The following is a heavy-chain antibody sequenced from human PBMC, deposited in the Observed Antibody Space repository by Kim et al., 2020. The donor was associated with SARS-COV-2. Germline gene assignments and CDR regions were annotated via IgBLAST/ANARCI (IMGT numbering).Heavy chain of an antibody. CDR3: ACWFERKVDY. CDR1: GFTFSSFW. Sequence: GGSLRLSCAASGFTFSSFWMGWVRQAPGKGLEWVANIKPDGSEESYVDSVKGRFTISRDNAKNSLYLQMNSLRAEDAAVYYCACWFERKVDYWGQGTLVTVSS. V-gene: IGHV3-7*03. CDR2: IKPDGSEE. D-gene: IGHD3-10*01. J-gene: IGHJ4*02.